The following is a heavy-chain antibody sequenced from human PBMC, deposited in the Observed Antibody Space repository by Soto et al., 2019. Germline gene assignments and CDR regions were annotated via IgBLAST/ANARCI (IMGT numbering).Heavy chain of an antibody. D-gene: IGHD1-1*01. V-gene: IGHV3-13*01. CDR2: IGTAGDT. Sequence: GGSLRLSCAASGFTFSSYDMHWVRQATGKGLEWVSAIGTAGDTYYPGSVKGRFTISRENAKNSLYLQMNSLRAEDTAVYYCARDKVFIGTSHYYYYGMDVWGQGTTVTVSS. CDR3: ARDKVFIGTSHYYYYGMDV. CDR1: GFTFSSYD. J-gene: IGHJ6*02.